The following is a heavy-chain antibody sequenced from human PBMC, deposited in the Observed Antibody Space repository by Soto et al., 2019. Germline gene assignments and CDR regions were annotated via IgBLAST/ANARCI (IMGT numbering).Heavy chain of an antibody. V-gene: IGHV1-18*01. CDR2: ISAYNGNT. J-gene: IGHJ5*02. CDR3: GVDGDGLWFGELLSGYWFDH. D-gene: IGHD3-10*01. Sequence: QVQLVQSGAEVKKPGASVKVSCKASGYTFTSYGISWVRQAPGQGLEWMGWISAYNGNTNYAQKLQGRVTMTTDTSTSIAYTELRSLRSDDTAVYYCGVDGDGLWFGELLSGYWFDHWGQGTLVTVSS. CDR1: GYTFTSYG.